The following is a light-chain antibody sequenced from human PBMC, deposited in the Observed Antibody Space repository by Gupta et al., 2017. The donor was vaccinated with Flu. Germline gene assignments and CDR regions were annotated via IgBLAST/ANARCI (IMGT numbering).Light chain of an antibody. J-gene: IGLJ3*02. CDR3: CSFGGSYTK. CDR2: DVN. Sequence: QSALTQPRSVSGSPGQSVTISCSGTSSDIGGYNYVSWYQQYPGKAPKVIIYDVNKRPSGVPDRFSAPKSGNTASLTISGVQEEDDADYYCCSFGGSYTKFGGGTKLTVL. CDR1: SSDIGGYNY. V-gene: IGLV2-11*01.